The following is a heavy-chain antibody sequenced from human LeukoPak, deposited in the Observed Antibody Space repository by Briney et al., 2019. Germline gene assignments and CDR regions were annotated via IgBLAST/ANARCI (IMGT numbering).Heavy chain of an antibody. CDR2: IPGSGDST. J-gene: IGHJ4*02. CDR1: GFTFSSYA. V-gene: IGHV3-23*01. Sequence: GGSLRLSCAASGFTFSSYAMSWVRQAPGKGLEWVSAIPGSGDSTYYADSVKGRFTISRDNSKNTLYLQMNSLRAEDTAVYYCARRFVGSSGLYSIDYWGQGTLVTVSS. D-gene: IGHD6-19*01. CDR3: ARRFVGSSGLYSIDY.